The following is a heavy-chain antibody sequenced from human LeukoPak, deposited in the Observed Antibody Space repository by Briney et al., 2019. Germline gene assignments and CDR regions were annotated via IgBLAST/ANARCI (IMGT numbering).Heavy chain of an antibody. CDR3: ARFYGGKVFDY. D-gene: IGHD4-23*01. J-gene: IGHJ4*02. CDR1: GASISSYY. CDR2: IYNPENT. Sequence: SETLSLTCTVSGASISSYYWSWIRQPPGKGLEWIACIYNPENTNFNRSLRSRVTISIDRSKNLVSLKVSSVTAADTAVYYCARFYGGKVFDYWGQGTLVTVSS. V-gene: IGHV4-59*01.